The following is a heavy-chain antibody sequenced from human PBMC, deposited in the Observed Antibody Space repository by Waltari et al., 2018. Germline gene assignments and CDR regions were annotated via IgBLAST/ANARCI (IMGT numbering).Heavy chain of an antibody. CDR2: VEGSGTT. D-gene: IGHD1-1*01. CDR1: GDSMXXSDC. Sequence: QVQLQESGPGLVKPAGTLSVTCVVSGDSMXXSDCWRWVRQSPGRGREWFGQVEGSGTTNYNPSLETRISVSLDTSKQQFSLRMTSATAADTAVYYCARDRGRGLFLDSWGQGILVTVSP. J-gene: IGHJ4*02. CDR3: ARDRGRGLFLDS. V-gene: IGHV4-4*02.